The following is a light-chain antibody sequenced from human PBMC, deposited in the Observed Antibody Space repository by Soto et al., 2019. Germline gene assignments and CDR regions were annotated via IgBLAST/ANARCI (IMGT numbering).Light chain of an antibody. V-gene: IGKV3-11*01. J-gene: IGKJ1*01. CDR3: HQRSYWPWT. CDR1: QSVSGY. CDR2: EAS. Sequence: EIVLTQSPATLSLSPGERATLSCRASQSVSGYLVWYQQKPGQAPRLLIYEASTRATGIPARFSGSGTGTDFTLTINCLEPEDFAVYFCHQRSYWPWTFGQGTKVEIK.